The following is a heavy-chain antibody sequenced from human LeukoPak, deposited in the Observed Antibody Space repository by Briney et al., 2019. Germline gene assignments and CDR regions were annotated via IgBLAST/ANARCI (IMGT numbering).Heavy chain of an antibody. CDR1: GGSISGYF. CDR2: MYSTGSN. CDR3: AREPTSGREPTSGRPLDY. V-gene: IGHV4-4*07. J-gene: IGHJ4*02. D-gene: IGHD5-12*01. Sequence: PSETLSLTCTVSGGSISGYFWTWIRQPAGKGLERIGRMYSTGSNNYNPSLKSRVTMSLDTSKNHFSLNLTSVTAADTAVYYCAREPTSGREPTSGRPLDYWGQGTLVTVS.